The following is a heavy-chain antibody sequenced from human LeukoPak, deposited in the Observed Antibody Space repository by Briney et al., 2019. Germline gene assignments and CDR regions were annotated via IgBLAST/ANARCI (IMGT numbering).Heavy chain of an antibody. Sequence: PGGSLRLSCAASGFTFSSYSMNWVRQAPGKGLEWVSSISSSSSYIYYADSVKGRFTISRDNAKNSLYLQMNSLRAEDTAVYYCARDGYGDYWYFDLWGRGTLVTVSS. V-gene: IGHV3-21*01. J-gene: IGHJ2*01. CDR2: ISSSSSYI. CDR3: ARDGYGDYWYFDL. D-gene: IGHD4-17*01. CDR1: GFTFSSYS.